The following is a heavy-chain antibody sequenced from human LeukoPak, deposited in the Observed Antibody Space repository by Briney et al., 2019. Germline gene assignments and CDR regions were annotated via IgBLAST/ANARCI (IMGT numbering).Heavy chain of an antibody. CDR3: AKGGYYYDSSGHDY. V-gene: IGHV3-43*02. D-gene: IGHD3-22*01. CDR2: ISGDGGRT. CDR1: GFTFDDYA. Sequence: GGSLRLSCAASGFTFDDYAMHWVRQAPGKGLEWVSLISGDGGRTYYAEFVEGRFTISRDNSKNSLYLQMNSLRIEDTALYYCAKGGYYYDSSGHDYWGQGTLVTVSS. J-gene: IGHJ4*02.